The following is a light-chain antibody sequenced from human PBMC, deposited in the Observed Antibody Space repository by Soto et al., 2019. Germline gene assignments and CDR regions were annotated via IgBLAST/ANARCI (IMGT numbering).Light chain of an antibody. Sequence: EIVLTQAPANLSLSPGERATLSCRASQSVGLYLAWYQQKPGQTPRPLIFDAINMDTGIPVSFSGSGSGTAFTLTISSLAPEDFALYYCQHRGDWPPLTFGGGTKVEI. CDR2: DAI. CDR1: QSVGLY. J-gene: IGKJ4*01. CDR3: QHRGDWPPLT. V-gene: IGKV3-11*01.